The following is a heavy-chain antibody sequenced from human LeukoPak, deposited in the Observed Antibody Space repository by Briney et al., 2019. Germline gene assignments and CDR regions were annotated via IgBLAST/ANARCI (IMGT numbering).Heavy chain of an antibody. Sequence: ASVKVSCKASGYTFTGYYIHWVRQAPGQGLEWMGWINPNSGGTNYAQKFQGRVTMTRDTSISTAYMELSRLRSDDTAVYYCARGGEAVPAAMPHYWGQGTLVTVSS. D-gene: IGHD2-2*01. J-gene: IGHJ4*02. V-gene: IGHV1-2*02. CDR3: ARGGEAVPAAMPHY. CDR2: INPNSGGT. CDR1: GYTFTGYY.